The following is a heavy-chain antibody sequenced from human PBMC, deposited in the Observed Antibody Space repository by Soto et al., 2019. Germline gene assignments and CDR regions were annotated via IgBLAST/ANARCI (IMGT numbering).Heavy chain of an antibody. D-gene: IGHD5-12*01. J-gene: IGHJ6*03. V-gene: IGHV3-23*01. CDR1: GFTFSSYA. CDR2: ISGSGGST. Sequence: GGSLRLSCAASGFTFSSYAMSWVRQAPGKGLEWVSAISGSGGSTYYADSVKGRFTISRDNSKNTLYLQMNSLRAEDTAVYYCAKAGNSGYDNVYYYYMDVWGKGTTVTVSS. CDR3: AKAGNSGYDNVYYYYMDV.